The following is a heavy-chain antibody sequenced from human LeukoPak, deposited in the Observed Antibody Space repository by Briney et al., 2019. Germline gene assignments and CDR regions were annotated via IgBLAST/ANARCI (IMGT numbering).Heavy chain of an antibody. CDR1: GGSISSNY. V-gene: IGHV4-4*07. J-gene: IGHJ6*03. CDR2: IYTSGRA. D-gene: IGHD3-22*01. CDR3: ARDPYYYDSSAYAWYYYMDV. Sequence: PSETLSLTSAVSGGSISSNYWSWIRQPAGKGLEWIGRIYTSGRANYNPSLKSRVTMSVDTSKNQFSLKLSSVTAADTAVYYCARDPYYYDSSAYAWYYYMDVWGKGTPVTVSS.